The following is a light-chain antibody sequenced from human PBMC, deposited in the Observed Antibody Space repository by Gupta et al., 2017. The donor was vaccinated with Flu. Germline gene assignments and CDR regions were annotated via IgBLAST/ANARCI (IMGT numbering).Light chain of an antibody. V-gene: IGKV2-28*01. J-gene: IGKJ5*01. CDR2: LGS. CDR1: QSLLHSNGYNY. Sequence: DIVMTQSPLSLPVTPGEPASISCRSSQSLLHSNGYNYLDWYLQKPGQSPQLLIYLGSNRASGVPDRFSGSGSGTDLTLTISRLQAEDVGVYYCMQALRTPITFGQGTRLE. CDR3: MQALRTPIT.